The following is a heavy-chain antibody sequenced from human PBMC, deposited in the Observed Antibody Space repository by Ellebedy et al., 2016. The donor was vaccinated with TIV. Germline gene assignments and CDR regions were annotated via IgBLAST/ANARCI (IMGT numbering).Heavy chain of an antibody. CDR2: IVNAGDT. CDR1: GFTFSLYD. CDR3: ARRGYPDAFDV. V-gene: IGHV3-13*01. Sequence: GESLKISXAASGFTFSLYDMYWVRQGTGKGLEWVSSIVNAGDTYYPGSVKGRFTISRENAKNSLYLQMNGLRAGDTAVYYCARRGYPDAFDVWGQGTMVTVSS. D-gene: IGHD3-22*01. J-gene: IGHJ3*01.